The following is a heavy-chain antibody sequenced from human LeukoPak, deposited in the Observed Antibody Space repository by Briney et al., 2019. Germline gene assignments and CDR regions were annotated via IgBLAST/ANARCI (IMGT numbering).Heavy chain of an antibody. CDR3: ARLKLYFDFSTGNHYYFDS. CDR2: IYYSGST. V-gene: IGHV4-59*08. CDR1: GGSTSSYC. J-gene: IGHJ4*01. Sequence: PSETLSLTCSVSGGSTSSYCWSWIRQPAGKQLEWIGYIYYSGSTNYNPSLKSRVTISIDTSKNQFSLNLTSVTAADTAVYYCARLKLYFDFSTGNHYYFDSWGQGTPVIVSS. D-gene: IGHD3-3*01.